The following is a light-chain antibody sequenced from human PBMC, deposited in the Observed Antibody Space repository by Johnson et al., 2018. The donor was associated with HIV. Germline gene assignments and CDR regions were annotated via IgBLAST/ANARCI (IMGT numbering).Light chain of an antibody. J-gene: IGLJ1*01. V-gene: IGLV1-51*02. CDR3: AAWDSSLSAHYV. Sequence: QSVLTQPPSVSAAPGQKVTISCSGSSSNIGNNYVSWYQQLPGTAPKLLIYENNKRPSGIPDRFSGSKSGTSATLGITGLQTGDEADYYCAAWDSSLSAHYVFGAGTKITVL. CDR1: SSNIGNNY. CDR2: ENN.